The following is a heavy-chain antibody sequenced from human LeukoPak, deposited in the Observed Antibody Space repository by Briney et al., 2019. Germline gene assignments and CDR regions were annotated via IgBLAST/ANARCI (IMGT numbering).Heavy chain of an antibody. Sequence: GASVKVSCKVSGYTLTELSMHWVRQAPGQGLEWMGIINPSGGSTSYAQKFQGRVTMTRDMSTSTVYMELSSLRSEDTAVYYCASDYGGNSDAFDIWGQGTMVTVSS. D-gene: IGHD4-23*01. J-gene: IGHJ3*02. CDR1: GYTLTELS. V-gene: IGHV1-46*01. CDR3: ASDYGGNSDAFDI. CDR2: INPSGGST.